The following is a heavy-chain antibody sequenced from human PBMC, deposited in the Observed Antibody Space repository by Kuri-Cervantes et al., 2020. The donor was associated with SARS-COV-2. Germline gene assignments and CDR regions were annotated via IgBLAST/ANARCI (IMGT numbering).Heavy chain of an antibody. CDR2: ISSSSSYI. Sequence: GESLKISCAASGFTFSSYSMNWVRQAPGKGLEWVSSISSSSSYIYYADSVKGRFTISRDNAKNPLYLQMNSLRAEDTAVYYCARDMGDVDYSNPPRVFDYWGQGTLVTVSS. J-gene: IGHJ4*02. CDR3: ARDMGDVDYSNPPRVFDY. CDR1: GFTFSSYS. V-gene: IGHV3-21*01. D-gene: IGHD4-11*01.